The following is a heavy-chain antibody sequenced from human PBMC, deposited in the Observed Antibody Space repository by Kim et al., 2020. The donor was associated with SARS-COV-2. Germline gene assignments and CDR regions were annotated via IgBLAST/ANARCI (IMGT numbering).Heavy chain of an antibody. CDR3: AKGGAYCGGDCYSFYY. D-gene: IGHD2-21*02. CDR1: GFTFSSYR. Sequence: GGSLRLSCAASGFTFSSYRMHWVRQAPGKGLEWVAVISYDGSNKYYADSVKGRFTISRDNSKNTLYLQMNSLRAEDTAVYYCAKGGAYCGGDCYSFYYWGQGTLVTVSS. CDR2: ISYDGSNK. V-gene: IGHV3-30*18. J-gene: IGHJ4*02.